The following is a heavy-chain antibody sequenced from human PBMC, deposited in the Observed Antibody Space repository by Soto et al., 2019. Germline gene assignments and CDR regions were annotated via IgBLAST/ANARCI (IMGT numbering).Heavy chain of an antibody. D-gene: IGHD3-16*02. J-gene: IGHJ6*03. CDR2: IWYDGSNK. Sequence: GGSLRLSCAASGFTFSSYVMHWVRQAPGKGLEWVAVIWYDGSNKYYADSVKGRFTISRDNSKNTLYLQMNSLRAEDTAVYYCARGSYYDYIWGSYRQLTDYYYYMDVWGKGTTVTVSS. CDR3: ARGSYYDYIWGSYRQLTDYYYYMDV. V-gene: IGHV3-33*01. CDR1: GFTFSSYV.